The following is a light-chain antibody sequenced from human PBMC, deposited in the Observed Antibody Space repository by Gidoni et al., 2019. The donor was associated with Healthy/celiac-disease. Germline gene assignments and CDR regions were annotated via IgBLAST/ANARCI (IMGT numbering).Light chain of an antibody. Sequence: GTLSVSPGERAPLARRASQSVSSSYLAWYQQKPGQAPRLLIYGASSRATGIPDRFSGSGSGTDFTLTISRLEPEDFAVYYCQQYGSSSYTFGQGTKLEIK. CDR3: QQYGSSSYT. J-gene: IGKJ2*01. V-gene: IGKV3-20*01. CDR1: QSVSSSY. CDR2: GAS.